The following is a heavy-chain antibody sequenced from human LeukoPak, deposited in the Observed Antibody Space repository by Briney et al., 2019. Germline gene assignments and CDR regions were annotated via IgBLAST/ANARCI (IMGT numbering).Heavy chain of an antibody. CDR1: GGSISSSTYY. D-gene: IGHD3-16*02. V-gene: IGHV4-39*01. CDR3: ARTLEITFGGVIRYYYYGMDV. J-gene: IGHJ6*02. CDR2: IYYSGST. Sequence: SETLSLTCTVSGGSISSSTYYWGWIRQSPGKGLEWIGSIYYSGSTYYNPSLKSRVTISVDTSKNQFSLKLSSVTAADTAVYYCARTLEITFGGVIRYYYYGMDVWGQGTTVTVS.